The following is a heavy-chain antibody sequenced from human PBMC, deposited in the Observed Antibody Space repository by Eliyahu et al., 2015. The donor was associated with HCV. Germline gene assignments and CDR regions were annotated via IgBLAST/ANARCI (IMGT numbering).Heavy chain of an antibody. CDR2: IFLSGST. CDR3: ARGPLHLTGHGFDV. V-gene: IGHV4-4*07. Sequence: QVQLQESGPGLVKPSETLSLTCAVSGDSFSSYTWSWIRQPAGKGLEWVGRIFLSGSTNYNPSLKSRVSMSIDISARQFSLKVNSVTAADTAVYYCARGPLHLTGHGFDVWGQGTMVTVSS. D-gene: IGHD1-1*01. J-gene: IGHJ3*01. CDR1: GDSFSSYT.